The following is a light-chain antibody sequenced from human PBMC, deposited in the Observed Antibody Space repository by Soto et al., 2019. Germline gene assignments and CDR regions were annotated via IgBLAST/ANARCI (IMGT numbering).Light chain of an antibody. Sequence: DKQLTQSPSFLSLSAGDRVTITCLASQTISSWLAWYQQKPGKAPTLLIYKASTLKSGVPSRFSGSGSGTEFTLTISSLQPDDFATYYCQQYNSYWTFGQGTKVDI. CDR1: QTISSW. V-gene: IGKV1-5*03. CDR2: KAS. CDR3: QQYNSYWT. J-gene: IGKJ1*01.